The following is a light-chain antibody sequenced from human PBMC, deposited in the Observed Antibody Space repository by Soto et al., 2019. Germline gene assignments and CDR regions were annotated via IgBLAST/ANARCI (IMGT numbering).Light chain of an antibody. J-gene: IGKJ4*01. CDR2: AAS. CDR1: QSISSW. Sequence: DIEMTQSPSSVSASVGDRVTITCRASQSISSWLAWYQQKPGKAPNLLIYAASSWQSGVPSRFSGSGSGTDFTLTISSLQPEDFATYYCQQTNSFPLTFGGGTKVEIK. CDR3: QQTNSFPLT. V-gene: IGKV1-12*01.